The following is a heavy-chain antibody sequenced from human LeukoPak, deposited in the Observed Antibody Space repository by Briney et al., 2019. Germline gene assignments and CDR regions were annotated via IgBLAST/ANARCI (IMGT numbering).Heavy chain of an antibody. J-gene: IGHJ4*02. V-gene: IGHV1-69*06. D-gene: IGHD3-10*01. CDR1: EGTFSSYA. Sequence: ASVKVSCKASEGTFSSYAISWVRQAPGQGLEWMGGIIPIFGTANYAQKFQGRVTITADKSTSTAYMELSSLRSEDTAVYYCARDMPGVRGTFGTWGQGTLVTVSS. CDR2: IIPIFGTA. CDR3: ARDMPGVRGTFGT.